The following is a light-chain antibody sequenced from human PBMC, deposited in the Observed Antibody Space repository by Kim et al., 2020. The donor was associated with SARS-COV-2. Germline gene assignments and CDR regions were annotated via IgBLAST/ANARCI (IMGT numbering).Light chain of an antibody. V-gene: IGKV3D-15*01. J-gene: IGKJ4*01. CDR1: HSVAGK. Sequence: SPGERAPLSCRASHSVAGKLAWYQQKPGQAPRLLIYGASVRATGITARFSGSGSGTEFTLTISSLQSEDSAVYYCQEYNNWPALSFGGGTKVDIK. CDR3: QEYNNWPALS. CDR2: GAS.